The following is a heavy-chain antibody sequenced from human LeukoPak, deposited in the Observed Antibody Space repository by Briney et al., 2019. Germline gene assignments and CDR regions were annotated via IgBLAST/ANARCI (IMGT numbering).Heavy chain of an antibody. Sequence: GGSLRLSCAASGFIFSDYNMHWVRHVPGKGLEWVFIISGDGGRTSYTDSVKGRVTISRDNSKNSLYLQMNSLRTEDTAFYYCAKDVSGSIDSWGQGTLVTVSS. V-gene: IGHV3-43*02. CDR3: AKDVSGSIDS. J-gene: IGHJ4*02. CDR1: GFIFSDYN. D-gene: IGHD5/OR15-5a*01. CDR2: ISGDGGRT.